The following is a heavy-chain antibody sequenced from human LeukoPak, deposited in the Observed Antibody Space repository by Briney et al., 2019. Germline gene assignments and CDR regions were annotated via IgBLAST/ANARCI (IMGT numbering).Heavy chain of an antibody. CDR2: IYYSGGT. J-gene: IGHJ4*02. CDR1: GGSISSSSYY. CDR3: ARWGTAMPDY. V-gene: IGHV4-39*07. Sequence: SETLSLTCTVSGGSISSSSYYWGWIRQPPGKGLEWIGSIYYSGGTYYNPSLKSRVTISVDTSKNQFSLKLSSVTAADTAVYYCARWGTAMPDYWGQGTLVTVSS. D-gene: IGHD5-18*01.